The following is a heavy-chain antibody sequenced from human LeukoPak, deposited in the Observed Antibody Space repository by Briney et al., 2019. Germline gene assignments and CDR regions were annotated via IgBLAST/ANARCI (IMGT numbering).Heavy chain of an antibody. V-gene: IGHV3-21*01. CDR2: ISSSSSYI. D-gene: IGHD2-15*01. CDR3: ARGADGVSSNSRGWFDP. J-gene: IGHJ5*02. Sequence: AGGSLRLSCAASGFTFSSYSMNWVRQAPGKGLEWVSSISSSSSYIYYADSVKGRFTISRDNARNSLYLQMNTLRAEDTAVYSCARGADGVSSNSRGWFDPWGQGTLVTVSS. CDR1: GFTFSSYS.